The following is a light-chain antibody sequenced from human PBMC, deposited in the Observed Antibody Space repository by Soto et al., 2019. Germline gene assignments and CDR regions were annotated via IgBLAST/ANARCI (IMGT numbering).Light chain of an antibody. J-gene: IGLJ1*01. V-gene: IGLV2-14*03. CDR3: CSYTTRSTLV. CDR1: SSDIGRFNH. Sequence: QSALTQPASVSGSPGQSITISCTGTSSDIGRFNHVSWYRQHPGRAPQLIIYEVSNRPSGLSNRFSGSKSGNTASLTISGLQAEDEVDYYCCSYTTRSTLVFGSGTKLTVL. CDR2: EVS.